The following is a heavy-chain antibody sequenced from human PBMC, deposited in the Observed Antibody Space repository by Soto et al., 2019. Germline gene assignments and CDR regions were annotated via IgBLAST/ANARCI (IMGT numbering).Heavy chain of an antibody. Sequence: SETLSLTCTVSGGSISSYYWSWIRQPPGKGLEWIGYIYYSGSTNYNPSLKSRVTISVDTSRNQFSLKLSSVTAADTAVYYWWRHPKRRAPAAPLTYGAQGPRVPVPP. D-gene: IGHD2-2*01. V-gene: IGHV4-59*08. CDR2: IYYSGST. CDR1: GGSISSYY. J-gene: IGHJ4*02. CDR3: WRHPKRRAPAAPLTY.